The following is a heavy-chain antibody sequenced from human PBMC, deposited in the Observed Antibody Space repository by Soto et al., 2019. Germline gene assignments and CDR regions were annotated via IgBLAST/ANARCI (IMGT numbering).Heavy chain of an antibody. CDR1: GFTFSTHA. Sequence: ESGGGVVQPGRSLRLSCAASGFTFSTHAMHWVRQAPGKGLECVAIVSFDGSIKYYADSVKGRFTISRDNSKNTLYLQMSGLTPEDTAVYYCARDQTGITTTGGGRIDHWGQGTLVTVSS. CDR3: ARDQTGITTTGGGRIDH. V-gene: IGHV3-30-3*01. D-gene: IGHD1-20*01. J-gene: IGHJ4*02. CDR2: VSFDGSIK.